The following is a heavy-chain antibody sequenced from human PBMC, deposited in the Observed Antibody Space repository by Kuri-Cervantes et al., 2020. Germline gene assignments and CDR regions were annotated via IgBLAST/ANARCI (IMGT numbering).Heavy chain of an antibody. J-gene: IGHJ6*02. CDR3: ARARIVGAPPYYYGMDV. CDR1: GYTFTSYD. CDR2: INPNSGGT. V-gene: IGHV1-2*02. D-gene: IGHD1-26*01. Sequence: ASVKVSCKASGYTFTSYDINWVRQATGQGLEWMGWINPNSGGTNYAQKFQGRVTMTRDTSISTAYMELSRLRSDDTAVYYCARARIVGAPPYYYGMDVWGQGTTVTVSS.